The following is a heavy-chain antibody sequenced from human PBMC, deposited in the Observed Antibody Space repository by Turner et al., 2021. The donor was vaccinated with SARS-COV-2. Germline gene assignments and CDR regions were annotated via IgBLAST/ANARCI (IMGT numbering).Heavy chain of an antibody. CDR3: AKAQLGYYLGVDY. J-gene: IGHJ4*02. D-gene: IGHD3-3*01. CDR2: ICGSGSST. Sequence: EVQMLESGGGLVQPGGALRLSCAASGFTFSSYGMSWVRQAPGKGLGWVSGICGSGSSTYYADAVKGRFTISRDNSKNTLYLKMNSLRAEDTAVYYCAKAQLGYYLGVDYWGQGTLVTVSS. V-gene: IGHV3-23*01. CDR1: GFTFSSYG.